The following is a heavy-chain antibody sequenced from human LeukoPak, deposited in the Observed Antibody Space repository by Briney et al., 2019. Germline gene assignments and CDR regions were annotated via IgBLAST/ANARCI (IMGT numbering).Heavy chain of an antibody. CDR3: ASGPVDYGDYVQDY. CDR2: IRQDGSEK. D-gene: IGHD4-17*01. V-gene: IGHV3-7*01. J-gene: IGHJ4*02. CDR1: GFTFSSYW. Sequence: GGSLRLSCAASGFTFSSYWMSWVRQAPGKGLEWVANIRQDGSEKYYVDSVKGRFTISRDNAKNSLYLQMNSLRAEDTAVYYCASGPVDYGDYVQDYWGQGTLVTVSS.